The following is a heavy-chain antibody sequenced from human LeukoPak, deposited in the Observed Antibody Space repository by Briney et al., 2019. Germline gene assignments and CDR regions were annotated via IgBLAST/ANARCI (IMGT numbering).Heavy chain of an antibody. V-gene: IGHV1-69*13. CDR2: IIPLFDTS. J-gene: IGHJ1*01. D-gene: IGHD6-19*01. CDR1: GGTFSSST. Sequence: GASVKVSCKASGGTFSSSTINWVRQAPGQGLERMGLIIPLFDTSNYAQEFQGRVTITADESTSTVYMELRSLTSDDTAVYYCAKPGAVAGTGYFQHWGQGTLVTVSS. CDR3: AKPGAVAGTGYFQH.